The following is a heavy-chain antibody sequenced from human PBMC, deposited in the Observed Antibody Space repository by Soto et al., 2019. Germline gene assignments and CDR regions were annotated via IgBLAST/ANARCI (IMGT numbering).Heavy chain of an antibody. CDR1: GYTFTSYD. Sequence: ASVKVSCKASGYTFTSYDMQWVRQAPGQGLECMGIINPSGGSTTYAQKFQGRVTMTRDTSTSTVYMELSSLRSEDTAVYYCARAAYDTSGYHESPFDYWGQGTLVTVSS. D-gene: IGHD3-22*01. CDR3: ARAAYDTSGYHESPFDY. CDR2: INPSGGST. J-gene: IGHJ4*02. V-gene: IGHV1-46*01.